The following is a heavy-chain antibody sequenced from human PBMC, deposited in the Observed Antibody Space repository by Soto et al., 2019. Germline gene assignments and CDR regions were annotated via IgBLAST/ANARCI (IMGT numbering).Heavy chain of an antibody. CDR2: IYYNGGT. Sequence: PSETLSLTCTVSGDSVNSENSYWNWIRQAPGKGPEWIGYIYYNGGTNYNPSLKSRATILLDTSTNQFSLTLTSVTAAETAVYYCARDVGQGRGVIGHSWGRGMLVTVSS. D-gene: IGHD3-16*02. CDR1: GDSVNSENSY. CDR3: ARDVGQGRGVIGHS. J-gene: IGHJ4*02. V-gene: IGHV4-61*01.